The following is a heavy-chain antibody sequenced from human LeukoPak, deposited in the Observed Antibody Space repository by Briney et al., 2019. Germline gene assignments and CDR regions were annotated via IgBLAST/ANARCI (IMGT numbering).Heavy chain of an antibody. CDR2: ICYSGST. D-gene: IGHD1-14*01. V-gene: IGHV4-59*01. CDR3: ARLEGTGWYFDL. CDR1: GGSISSYY. J-gene: IGHJ2*01. Sequence: SETLSLTCTVSGGSISSYYWSWIRQPPGKGLEWIGYICYSGSTNYNPSLKSRVTISLDTSKNQFSLKLSSVTAADTALYYCARLEGTGWYFDLWGRGTLVTVSS.